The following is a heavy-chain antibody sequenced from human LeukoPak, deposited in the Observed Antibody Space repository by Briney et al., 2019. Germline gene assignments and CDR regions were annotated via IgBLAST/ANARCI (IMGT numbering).Heavy chain of an antibody. CDR3: TTTGEGYSSGWYYFDY. V-gene: IGHV3-15*01. CDR2: IKSKTDGGTT. D-gene: IGHD6-19*01. CDR1: GFTFSSYA. J-gene: IGHJ4*02. Sequence: GASLRLSCAASGFTFSSYAMSWVRQAPGKGLEWVGRIKSKTDGGTTDYAAPVKGRFTISRDDSKNTLYLQMNSLKTEDTAVYYCTTTGEGYSSGWYYFDYWGQGTLVTVSS.